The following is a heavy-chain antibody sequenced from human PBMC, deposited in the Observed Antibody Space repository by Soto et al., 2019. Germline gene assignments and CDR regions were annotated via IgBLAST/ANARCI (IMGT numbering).Heavy chain of an antibody. CDR2: IIPIFGTA. V-gene: IGHV1-69*13. J-gene: IGHJ6*02. Sequence: SVKVSCKASGGTFISYAISWVRQAPGQGLEWMGGIIPIFGTANYAQKFQGRVTITADESTSTAYMELSSLRSEDTAVYYCARDRSGWYDYYYGMDVWGQGTTVTVSS. D-gene: IGHD6-19*01. CDR3: ARDRSGWYDYYYGMDV. CDR1: GGTFISYA.